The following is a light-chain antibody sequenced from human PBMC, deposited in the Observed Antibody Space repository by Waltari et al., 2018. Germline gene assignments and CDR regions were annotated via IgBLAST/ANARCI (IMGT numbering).Light chain of an antibody. V-gene: IGKV1-5*03. Sequence: STQSTWGGDRVTITCRASQSISSWLAWYQQKPGKAPKLLIYKASSLESGVPSRFSGSGSGTEFTLTISSLQPDDFATYYCQQYNSYPYTFGQGTKLEIK. CDR1: QSISSW. J-gene: IGKJ2*01. CDR2: KAS. CDR3: QQYNSYPYT.